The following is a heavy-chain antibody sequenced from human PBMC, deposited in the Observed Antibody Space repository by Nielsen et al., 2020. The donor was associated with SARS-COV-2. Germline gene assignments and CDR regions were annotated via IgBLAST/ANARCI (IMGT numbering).Heavy chain of an antibody. CDR2: ISNTGYT. Sequence: GSLKISCAASGFSFSDYYMSWIRQAPGKGLEWVSYISNTGYTNYADSVRGRFTISRDNAKNSVYLQMNSLRAEDTAVYYCAREGRKLPLDYWGQGTLVTVSS. CDR1: GFSFSDYY. J-gene: IGHJ4*02. CDR3: AREGRKLPLDY. D-gene: IGHD5-24*01. V-gene: IGHV3-11*05.